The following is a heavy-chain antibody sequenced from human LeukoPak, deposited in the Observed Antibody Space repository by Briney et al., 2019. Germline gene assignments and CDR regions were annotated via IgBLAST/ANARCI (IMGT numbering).Heavy chain of an antibody. D-gene: IGHD1-26*01. CDR3: ARDRIKSGSYYFDY. Sequence: PGGSLRPSCAASAFTFSDYSMNWVRQAPGKGLEWVSYISGRSSTIYYADSVKGRFTISRDNAQNSMYLQMNSLRAEDTAVYYCARDRIKSGSYYFDYWGQGTLVTVSS. V-gene: IGHV3-48*01. J-gene: IGHJ4*02. CDR1: AFTFSDYS. CDR2: ISGRSSTI.